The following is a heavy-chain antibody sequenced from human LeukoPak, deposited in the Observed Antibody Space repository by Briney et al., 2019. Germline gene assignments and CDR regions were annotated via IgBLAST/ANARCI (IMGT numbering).Heavy chain of an antibody. CDR1: VFTFSSYA. Sequence: GGTLRLSCASSVFTFSSYATLGVPDARSKGLVDVTTISYDGSNEYYAEFVKGRFTISRDNSKNTLYLQMNSVRVEDTAVHYCAKDLKDGDHEYSFDYWGEGTMVTVCS. D-gene: IGHD4-17*01. CDR2: ISYDGSNE. J-gene: IGHJ4*02. CDR3: AKDLKDGDHEYSFDY. V-gene: IGHV3-30*18.